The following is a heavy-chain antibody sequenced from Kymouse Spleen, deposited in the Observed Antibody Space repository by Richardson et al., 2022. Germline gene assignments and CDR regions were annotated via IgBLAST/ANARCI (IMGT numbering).Heavy chain of an antibody. V-gene: IGHV4-39*01. CDR1: GGSISSSSYY. D-gene: IGHD6-6*01. CDR2: IYYSGST. CDR3: ARHRVARPGDY. J-gene: IGHJ4*02. Sequence: QLQLQESGPGLVKPSETLSLTCTVSGGSISSSSYYWGWIRQPPGKGLEWIGSIYYSGSTYYNPSLKSRVTISVDTSKNQFSLKLSSVTAADTAVYYCARHRVARPGDYWGQGTLVTVSS.